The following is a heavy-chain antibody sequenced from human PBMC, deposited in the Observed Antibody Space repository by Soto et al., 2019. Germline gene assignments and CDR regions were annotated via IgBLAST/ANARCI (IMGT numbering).Heavy chain of an antibody. CDR2: ISGSGGYT. V-gene: IGHV3-23*01. J-gene: IGHJ4*02. D-gene: IGHD2-15*01. Sequence: EVQLLESGGGLVRPGGSLRLSCAASGFTFRSDGMSWVRQAPGKGLEWVSGISGSGGYTYYADSVKGWFTISRDNSKNTLYLQMNSLRAEDTAVYYCAKESGGIGGSFDYWGQGTLVTVSS. CDR1: GFTFRSDG. CDR3: AKESGGIGGSFDY.